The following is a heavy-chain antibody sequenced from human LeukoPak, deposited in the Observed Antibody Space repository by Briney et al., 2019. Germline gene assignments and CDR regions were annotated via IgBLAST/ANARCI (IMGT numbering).Heavy chain of an antibody. CDR2: IYTSGST. CDR3: AKESLGSGSQYGSYHDY. CDR1: GGSISSYY. V-gene: IGHV4-4*07. J-gene: IGHJ4*02. D-gene: IGHD1-26*01. Sequence: SETLSLTCTVSGGSISSYYWSWIRQPAGKGLEWIGRIYTSGSTNYNPSLKSRVTMSVDTSKNQFSLKLSSVTAADTAVYYCAKESLGSGSQYGSYHDYWGQGTLVTVSS.